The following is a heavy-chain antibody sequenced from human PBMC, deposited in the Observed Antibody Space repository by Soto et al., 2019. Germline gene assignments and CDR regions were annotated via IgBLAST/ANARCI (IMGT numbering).Heavy chain of an antibody. Sequence: GASVKVSCKASGYTFTSYGSSWVRQAPGQGLEWMGWISAYNGNTNYAQKLQGRVTMTTDTSTSTAYMELRSLRSDDTAVYYCARNGAGVAVAGDNDYWGQGTLVTVSS. J-gene: IGHJ4*02. CDR3: ARNGAGVAVAGDNDY. D-gene: IGHD6-19*01. CDR1: GYTFTSYG. V-gene: IGHV1-18*01. CDR2: ISAYNGNT.